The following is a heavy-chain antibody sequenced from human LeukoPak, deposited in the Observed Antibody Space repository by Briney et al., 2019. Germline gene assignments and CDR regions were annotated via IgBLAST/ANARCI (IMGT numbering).Heavy chain of an antibody. J-gene: IGHJ6*02. Sequence: AGTLRLSCAASGFTFSSYALGWVRQAPGQGLERVSASSSSDSGTSYSNPAKGRLTTSTDNSTKKLYLLMNSLMAADEAAYYCAKDVVPAVSPEHGTDVWGQGTTVTVSS. CDR2: SSSSDSGT. D-gene: IGHD2-2*01. CDR1: GFTFSSYA. CDR3: AKDVVPAVSPEHGTDV. V-gene: IGHV3-23*01.